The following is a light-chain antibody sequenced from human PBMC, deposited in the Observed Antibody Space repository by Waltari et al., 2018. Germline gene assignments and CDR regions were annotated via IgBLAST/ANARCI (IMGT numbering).Light chain of an antibody. J-gene: IGKJ1*01. CDR3: QQYDYWPWT. V-gene: IGKV3D-15*01. Sequence: EIVMTQSPATLSLSPGESATLSCRASQSLSSTFAWFQQKPGQPPRLHIYGTSTRATGIPARFSGSGSGTDFSLTISSLQPEDFATYYCQQYDYWPWTFGQGTRVETK. CDR1: QSLSST. CDR2: GTS.